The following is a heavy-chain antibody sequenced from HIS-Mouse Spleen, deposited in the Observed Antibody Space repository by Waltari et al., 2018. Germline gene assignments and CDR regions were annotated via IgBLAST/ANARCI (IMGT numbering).Heavy chain of an antibody. Sequence: QVQLQESGPGLVKPSETLSLTCTVSGYSISSSSYYWGWIRQPPGQGLEWIGSIYYSGSTYYNPSLKSRVTISVDTSKNQFSLKLSSVTTADTAVYYCAREIPYSSSWYDWYFDLWGRGTLVTVSS. J-gene: IGHJ2*01. CDR3: AREIPYSSSWYDWYFDL. CDR2: IYYSGST. D-gene: IGHD6-13*01. V-gene: IGHV4-39*07. CDR1: GYSISSSSYY.